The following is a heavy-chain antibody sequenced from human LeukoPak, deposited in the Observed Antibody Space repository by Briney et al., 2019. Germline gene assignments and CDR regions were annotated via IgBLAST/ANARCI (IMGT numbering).Heavy chain of an antibody. D-gene: IGHD5-18*01. Sequence: SVKVSCKASGSTFSSYAISWVRQAPGQGLEWMGRIIPIFGTANYAQKFQGRVTITTDESTSTAYMELSSLRSEDTAVYYCASRRGYSYGTWDYWGQGTLVTVSS. CDR3: ASRRGYSYGTWDY. CDR2: IIPIFGTA. CDR1: GSTFSSYA. J-gene: IGHJ4*02. V-gene: IGHV1-69*05.